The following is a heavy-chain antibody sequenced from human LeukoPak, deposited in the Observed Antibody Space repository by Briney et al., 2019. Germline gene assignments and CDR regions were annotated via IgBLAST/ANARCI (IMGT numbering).Heavy chain of an antibody. J-gene: IGHJ4*02. Sequence: PSETLSLTRTVSGGSISSYYWSWIRQPPGKGLEWIGYIYYSGSTNYNPSLKSRVTISVDTSKNQFSLKLSSVTAADTAVYYCARHSGWLVRAFDYWGQGTLVTVSS. CDR2: IYYSGST. CDR3: ARHSGWLVRAFDY. CDR1: GGSISSYY. V-gene: IGHV4-59*08. D-gene: IGHD6-19*01.